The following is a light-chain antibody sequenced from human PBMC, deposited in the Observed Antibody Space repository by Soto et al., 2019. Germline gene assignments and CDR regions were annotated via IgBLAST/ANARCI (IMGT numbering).Light chain of an antibody. CDR1: SSDVGGYNF. CDR3: SSYTSISTYV. V-gene: IGLV2-14*01. CDR2: DVT. J-gene: IGLJ1*01. Sequence: QSALTQPASVSGSPGQSITISCTGTSSDVGGYNFVSWYQQHSDKAPKLMIYDVTNRPSGVSNRFSGSKSGNTASLTISGLQAEDEADYYCSSYTSISTYVFGTGTKVTVL.